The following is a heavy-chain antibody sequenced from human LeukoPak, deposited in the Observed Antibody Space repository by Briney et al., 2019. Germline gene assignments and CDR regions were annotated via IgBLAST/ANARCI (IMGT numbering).Heavy chain of an antibody. D-gene: IGHD5-18*01. CDR3: AKAAGYSYGSYLDY. J-gene: IGHJ4*02. V-gene: IGHV3-23*01. CDR1: GFTFSSYA. CDR2: ISGSGGST. Sequence: GGSLRLSCAASGFTFSSYAMSWVRQAPGKGLEWVSAISGSGGSTYYADSVKGRFTISRDNAKNSLYLQMNSLRAEDTALYYCAKAAGYSYGSYLDYWGQGTLVTVSS.